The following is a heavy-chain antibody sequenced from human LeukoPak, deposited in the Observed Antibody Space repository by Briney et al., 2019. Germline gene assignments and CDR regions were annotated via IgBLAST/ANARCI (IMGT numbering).Heavy chain of an antibody. CDR3: AKVAGTAPNHYYYYMDV. CDR1: GYTFTGYY. J-gene: IGHJ6*03. CDR2: INPNSGGT. D-gene: IGHD1-14*01. Sequence: ASVKVSCKASGYTFTGYYMHWVRQAPGQGLEWMGWINPNSGGTNYAQKFQGRVTMTRDTSISTAHMELSRLISDDTAVYYCAKVAGTAPNHYYYYMDVWGRGTTVTVSS. V-gene: IGHV1-2*02.